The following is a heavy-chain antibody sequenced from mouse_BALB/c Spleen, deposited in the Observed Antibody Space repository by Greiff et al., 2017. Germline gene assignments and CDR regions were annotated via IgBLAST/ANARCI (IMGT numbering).Heavy chain of an antibody. Sequence: EVKLMESGGGLVQPGGSRKLSCAASGFTFSSFGMHWVRQAPEKGLEWVANISSGSSTIYYADTVKGRFTISRDNPKNTLFLQMTSLRSEDTAMYYCARSIYYGSSYYWYFDVWGAGTTVTVSS. CDR3: ARSIYYGSSYYWYFDV. CDR2: ISSGSSTI. J-gene: IGHJ1*01. V-gene: IGHV5-17*02. CDR1: GFTFSSFG. D-gene: IGHD1-1*01.